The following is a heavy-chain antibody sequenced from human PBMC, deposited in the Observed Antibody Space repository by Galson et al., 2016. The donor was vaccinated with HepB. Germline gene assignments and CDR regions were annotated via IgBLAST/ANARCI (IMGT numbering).Heavy chain of an antibody. J-gene: IGHJ4*02. CDR1: GYSFTSHA. CDR3: ARDLGIHVFWCGYYTPFDY. CDR2: INTNTGNP. Sequence: SVKVSCKASGYSFTSHAINWVRQAPGQGLEWMGWINTNTGNPTYAQGFTGRFVFSLDTSVSTAYLQINSLKPEDTAVYYCARDLGIHVFWCGYYTPFDYVGQGTLVTVSS. D-gene: IGHD3-3*01. V-gene: IGHV7-4-1*02.